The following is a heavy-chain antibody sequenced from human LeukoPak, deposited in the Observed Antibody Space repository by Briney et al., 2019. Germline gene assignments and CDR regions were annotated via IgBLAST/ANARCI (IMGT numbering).Heavy chain of an antibody. CDR3: AKSARGWLPSPAFDY. CDR1: GFTFTTYW. J-gene: IGHJ4*02. Sequence: GESLRLSCAASGFTFTTYWLGWVRQPPGKGLEWVSSISTSSSCIHYADSVKGRFTISRDNAKNSLYLQMNSLRVEDTAVYYCAKSARGWLPSPAFDYWGQGTLVTVSS. CDR2: ISTSSSCI. D-gene: IGHD5-24*01. V-gene: IGHV3-21*04.